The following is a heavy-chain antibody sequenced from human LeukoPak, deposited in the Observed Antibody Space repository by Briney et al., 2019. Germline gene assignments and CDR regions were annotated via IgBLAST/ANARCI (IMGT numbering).Heavy chain of an antibody. J-gene: IGHJ6*02. Sequence: EASVKVSCKASGYTFTSYGIRWVRQAPGQGLEWMGWISPYNGNTNYAQKLQGRVTMTTDTSTSTAYMELRSLRSDDTAVYYCARGTAAAGTAQWVPDYYYGMDVWGQGTTVTVSS. CDR2: ISPYNGNT. CDR3: ARGTAAAGTAQWVPDYYYGMDV. D-gene: IGHD6-13*01. V-gene: IGHV1-18*01. CDR1: GYTFTSYG.